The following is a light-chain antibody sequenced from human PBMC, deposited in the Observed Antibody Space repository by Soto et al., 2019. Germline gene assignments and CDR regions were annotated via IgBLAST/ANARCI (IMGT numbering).Light chain of an antibody. CDR1: SFNIGGNY. Sequence: QSVLTQPPSVSAAPGQEVTIFCSGSSFNIGGNYVSWYQHLPGTAPKLLSYDNNKRPSGIPDRFSGSKSGTSATLGITVLQTGDEAEYYCGTWDSSLSAVVFGGGTKLTVL. CDR3: GTWDSSLSAVV. CDR2: DNN. V-gene: IGLV1-51*01. J-gene: IGLJ2*01.